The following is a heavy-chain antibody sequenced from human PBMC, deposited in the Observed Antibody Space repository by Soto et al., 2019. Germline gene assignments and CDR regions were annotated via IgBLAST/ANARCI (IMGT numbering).Heavy chain of an antibody. CDR3: ARGVLGTRRSGLDV. Sequence: KTSETLSLTCIVSGGPISVYHWTWVRQPPGKGLEWLGYIHYLGTTNYNPSLKRRVIISLDTSKSRFYLNLSSVTAADTALYYCARGVLGTRRSGLDVWGQGTTVTVSS. J-gene: IGHJ6*02. D-gene: IGHD3-16*01. CDR1: GGPISVYH. CDR2: IHYLGTT. V-gene: IGHV4-59*01.